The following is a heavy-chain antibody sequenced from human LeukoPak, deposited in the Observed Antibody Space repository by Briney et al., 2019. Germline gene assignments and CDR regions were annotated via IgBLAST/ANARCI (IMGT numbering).Heavy chain of an antibody. D-gene: IGHD3-10*01. V-gene: IGHV1-8*01. J-gene: IGHJ6*03. CDR2: MNPNSGNT. CDR1: GYTFTSYD. CDR3: ARGPNPYMVRGVIISYYMDV. Sequence: ASVKVSCKASGYTFTSYDINWVRQATGQGLEWMGWMNPNSGNTGYAQKFQGRVTMTRNTSISTAYMELSSLRSEDTAVYYCARGPNPYMVRGVIISYYMDVWGKGTTVTVSS.